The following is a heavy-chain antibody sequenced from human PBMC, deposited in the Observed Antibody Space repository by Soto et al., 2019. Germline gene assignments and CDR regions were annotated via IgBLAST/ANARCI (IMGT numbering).Heavy chain of an antibody. CDR2: IGTSAGVT. Sequence: EVQLLESGGGLVQPVGSLRLSCAASGFTFSSCGMSWVRQAPGKGPEWVSVIGTSAGVTYYADSVKGRFTISRDNSKNTLDLQMNSLRAEDTAIYDCATDTRCGSDVRHCDDLGQGTQVTVSS. CDR3: ATDTRCGSDVRHCDD. J-gene: IGHJ4*02. CDR1: GFTFSSCG. V-gene: IGHV3-23*01. D-gene: IGHD2-21*01.